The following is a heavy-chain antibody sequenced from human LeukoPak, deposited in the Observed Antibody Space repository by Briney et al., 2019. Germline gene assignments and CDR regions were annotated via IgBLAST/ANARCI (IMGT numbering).Heavy chain of an antibody. V-gene: IGHV3-30-3*01. CDR2: ISYDGSNK. Sequence: GGSLRLSCAASGFTFSSYAMHWVRQAPAKGLEWVAVISYDGSNKYYADSVKGRFTISRDNSKNTLYLQMNSLRAEDKAVYYCARNPPVRVTTLFHYYYYMDVWGKGTTVTVSS. CDR1: GFTFSSYA. CDR3: ARNPPVRVTTLFHYYYYMDV. D-gene: IGHD4-17*01. J-gene: IGHJ6*03.